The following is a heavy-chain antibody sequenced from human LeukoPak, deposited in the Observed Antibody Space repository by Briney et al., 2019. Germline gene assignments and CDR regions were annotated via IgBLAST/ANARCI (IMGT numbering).Heavy chain of an antibody. CDR3: ARACNKSGCPYYLES. V-gene: IGHV3-7*03. CDR2: IKQDGVQK. CDR1: GFSFGDYW. D-gene: IGHD2/OR15-2a*01. J-gene: IGHJ1*01. Sequence: GGSLRLSCAASGFSFGDYWMSWVRQPPGKGLEWVANIKQDGVQKHHADSVKGRFTISRDNAKNSLDLQMNSLRAEDTAVYYCARACNKSGCPYYLESWGQGTLVTVSS.